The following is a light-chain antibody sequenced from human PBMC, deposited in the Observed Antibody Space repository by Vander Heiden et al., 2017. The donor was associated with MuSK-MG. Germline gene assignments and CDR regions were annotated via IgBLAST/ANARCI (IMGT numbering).Light chain of an antibody. V-gene: IGKV3-15*01. J-gene: IGKJ3*01. CDR1: QSVRAN. Sequence: IVLTQSPGILSVSPGESATLYCTASQSVRANVAWYQQRPGQSPRLLISYATTRAAGVPTRFSGKGSGTEYSLTISGLQSDDFAVYFCQQYFNWPRSTFGPGTTVDVK. CDR2: YAT. CDR3: QQYFNWPRST.